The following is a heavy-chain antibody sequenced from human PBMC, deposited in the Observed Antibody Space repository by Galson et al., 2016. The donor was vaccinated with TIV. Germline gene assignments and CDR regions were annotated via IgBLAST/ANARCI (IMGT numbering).Heavy chain of an antibody. J-gene: IGHJ4*02. D-gene: IGHD5-12*01. V-gene: IGHV1-69*13. CDR1: GGTFSSYA. CDR3: ARARGYSGHEGNY. Sequence: SVKVSCKASGGTFSSYAFSWVRQAPGQGLEWMGRIIGMFGTTNYAQKFQGRVTITADELTSTAYMELCSLRSEDTAMYYCARARGYSGHEGNYWGQGTLVTVSS. CDR2: IIGMFGTT.